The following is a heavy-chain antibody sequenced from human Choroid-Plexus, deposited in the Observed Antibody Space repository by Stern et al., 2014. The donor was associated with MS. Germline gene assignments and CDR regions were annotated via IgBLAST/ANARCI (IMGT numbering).Heavy chain of an antibody. D-gene: IGHD2-2*01. J-gene: IGHJ6*02. CDR1: GGSFRGYY. V-gene: IGHV4-34*01. CDR3: VRERCINTRCYGGRFGYYYYGMDV. Sequence: QVQLQQWGAGLLKPSETLSLTCAVYGGSFRGYYWSWIRPSPGKGLEWIGEIARGGDPTYTPSVRSRIAIAGDGSKTHLSLNLSAVTAADTAIYYCVRERCINTRCYGGRFGYYYYGMDVWGQGTTVTVSS. CDR2: IARGGDP.